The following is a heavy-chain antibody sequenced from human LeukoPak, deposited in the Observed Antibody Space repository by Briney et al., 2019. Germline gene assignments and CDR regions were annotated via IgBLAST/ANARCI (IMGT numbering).Heavy chain of an antibody. V-gene: IGHV3-9*01. J-gene: IGHJ6*02. Sequence: GGSLRLSCAASGFTFDDYAMHWVRQAPGKGLEWVSGISWNSGSIGYADSVKGRFTISRDNAKNSLYLQMNRLRAEDTALYYCAGGRYYYYGMDVWGQGTTVTVSS. CDR2: ISWNSGSI. D-gene: IGHD3-16*01. CDR3: AGGRYYYYGMDV. CDR1: GFTFDDYA.